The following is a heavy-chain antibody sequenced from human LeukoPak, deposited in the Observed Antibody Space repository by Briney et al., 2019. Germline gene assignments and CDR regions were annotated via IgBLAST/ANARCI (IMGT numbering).Heavy chain of an antibody. D-gene: IGHD2-15*01. Sequence: GGSLRLSCAASGFTFSSYAMSWVRQAPGKGLEWVSAISGSGGSTYYADSVKGRFTISRDNSKNTLYLQMNSLRAEDTAVYYCAKVSDIVVVVANYYFDYWGQGTLVTVSS. CDR2: ISGSGGST. CDR1: GFTFSSYA. CDR3: AKVSDIVVVVANYYFDY. V-gene: IGHV3-23*01. J-gene: IGHJ4*02.